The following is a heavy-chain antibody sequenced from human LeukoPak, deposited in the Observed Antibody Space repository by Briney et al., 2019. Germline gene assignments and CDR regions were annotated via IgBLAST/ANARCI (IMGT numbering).Heavy chain of an antibody. Sequence: SETLSLTCAVYGGSFSGYYWSWIRQPPGKGLEWIGEINHSGSTNYNPSLKSRVTISVDTSKNQFSLKLSSVTAADTAVYYCASGPGRMSHDYRGQGTLVTVSS. CDR1: GGSFSGYY. J-gene: IGHJ4*02. V-gene: IGHV4-34*01. D-gene: IGHD2-8*01. CDR2: INHSGST. CDR3: ASGPGRMSHDY.